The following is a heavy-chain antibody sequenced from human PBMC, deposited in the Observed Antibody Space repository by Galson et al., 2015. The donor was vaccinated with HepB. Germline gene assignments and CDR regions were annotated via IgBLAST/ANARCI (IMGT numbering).Heavy chain of an antibody. CDR1: GGSFSGYY. Sequence: ETLSLTCAVYGGSFSGYYWSWIRQPPGKGLEWIGEINHSGSTNYNPSLKSRVTISVDTSKNQFSLKLNSVTAADTAVYYCASIIAYCGGDCYSGGMDVWGKGTTVTVSS. CDR3: ASIIAYCGGDCYSGGMDV. J-gene: IGHJ6*03. V-gene: IGHV4-34*01. CDR2: INHSGST. D-gene: IGHD2-21*01.